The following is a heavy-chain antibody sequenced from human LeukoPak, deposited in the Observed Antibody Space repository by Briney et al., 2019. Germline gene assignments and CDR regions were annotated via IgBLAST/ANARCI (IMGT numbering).Heavy chain of an antibody. D-gene: IGHD3-3*01. CDR2: MYHSGNT. CDR3: ARLTIFGGTGDY. Sequence: SETLSLTCAVSGYSISSGYYWGWIRQPPGKGLEWIGSMYHSGNTYYNPSLKSRVTISVDTSKNQFSLKLSSMTAADTAVYYCARLTIFGGTGDYWGQGTLVTVSS. CDR1: GYSISSGYY. V-gene: IGHV4-38-2*01. J-gene: IGHJ4*02.